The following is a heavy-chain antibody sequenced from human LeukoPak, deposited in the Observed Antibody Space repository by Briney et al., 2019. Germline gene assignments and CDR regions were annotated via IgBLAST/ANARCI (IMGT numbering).Heavy chain of an antibody. CDR1: GGSFSGYY. CDR2: INHSGST. CDR3: ARGTYYDILTGYYFSSRPFDP. Sequence: SETLSLTCAVYGGSFSGYYWSWIRQPPGKGLERIGEINHSGSTNYNPSLKSRVTISVDTSKNQFSLKLSSVTAADTAVYYCARGTYYDILTGYYFSSRPFDPWGQGTLVTVSS. D-gene: IGHD3-9*01. J-gene: IGHJ5*02. V-gene: IGHV4-34*01.